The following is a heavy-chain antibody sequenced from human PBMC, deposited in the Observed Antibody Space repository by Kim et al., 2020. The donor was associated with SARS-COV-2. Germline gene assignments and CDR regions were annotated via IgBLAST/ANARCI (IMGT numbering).Heavy chain of an antibody. CDR1: GFTFNAYS. D-gene: IGHD5-12*01. Sequence: GGSLRLSCAASGFTFNAYSMNWVRQAPGKGLEWVSSISSSSSFIYYADSVKGRFTISRDNAKNSLYLQMNSLRAEDTAVYYCAGDMSGYDIYWFDPWGQGTLVTVSS. V-gene: IGHV3-21*01. J-gene: IGHJ5*02. CDR2: ISSSSSFI. CDR3: AGDMSGYDIYWFDP.